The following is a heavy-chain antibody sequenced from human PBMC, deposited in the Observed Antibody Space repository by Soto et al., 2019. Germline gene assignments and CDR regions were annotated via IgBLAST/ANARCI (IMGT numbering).Heavy chain of an antibody. J-gene: IGHJ4*02. CDR1: CYTFTSDG. CDR2: ISAYNGNT. D-gene: IGHD6-13*01. V-gene: IGHV1-18*04. CDR3: ARVSVYSRHGFDY. Sequence: ASVKVSCKASCYTFTSDGISWVRHAPGQVLEWMGWISAYNGNTNYAQKLQGRVTMTTDTSTSTAYMELRSLRSDDTAVYYCARVSVYSRHGFDYWGQGTLVTVSS.